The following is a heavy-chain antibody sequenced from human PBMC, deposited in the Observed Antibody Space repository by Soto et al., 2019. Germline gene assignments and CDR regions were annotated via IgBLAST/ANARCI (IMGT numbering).Heavy chain of an antibody. Sequence: GSLRLSCAASGFTFTRYSMNWVRQAPGKGLEWVSSISSTTNYIYYGDSMKGRFTISRDNAKNSLYLEMNSLRAEDTAVYYCARESEELTSNFDYWGQGTLVTVSS. CDR1: GFTFTRYS. V-gene: IGHV3-21*06. CDR2: ISSTTNYI. CDR3: ARESEELTSNFDY. J-gene: IGHJ4*02. D-gene: IGHD1-7*01.